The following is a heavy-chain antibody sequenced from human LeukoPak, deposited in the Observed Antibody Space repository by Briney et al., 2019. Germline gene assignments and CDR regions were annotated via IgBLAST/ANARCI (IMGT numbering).Heavy chain of an antibody. J-gene: IGHJ5*02. V-gene: IGHV3-74*01. Sequence: PGGSLRLSCAASGFTFSSYWMHWVRQAPGKELVWVSRINTDGSSTSYADSVKGRFTISRDNAKNTLYLQMNSLRAEDTAVYYCARGRYCSSTSCYHWFDTWGQGTLVTVSS. CDR3: ARGRYCSSTSCYHWFDT. D-gene: IGHD2-2*01. CDR2: INTDGSST. CDR1: GFTFSSYW.